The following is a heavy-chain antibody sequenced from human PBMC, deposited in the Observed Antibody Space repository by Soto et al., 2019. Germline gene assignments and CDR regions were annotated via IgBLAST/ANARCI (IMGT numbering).Heavy chain of an antibody. CDR1: GYTFTSYG. D-gene: IGHD2-15*01. CDR2: ISAYNGNT. CDR3: ARDLGAYGSGGSCSYDY. J-gene: IGHJ4*02. Sequence: GPSFKVSCKASGYTFTSYGISWVRRAPGEGLEWMGWISAYNGNTNYAQKLQGRVTMTTDTSTSAAYMELRSLRSDDTAVYYCARDLGAYGSGGSCSYDYWGQGTLVTVSS. V-gene: IGHV1-18*01.